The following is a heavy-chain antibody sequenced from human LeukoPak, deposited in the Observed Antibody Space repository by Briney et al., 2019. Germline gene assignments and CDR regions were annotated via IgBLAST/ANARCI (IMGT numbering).Heavy chain of an antibody. CDR2: IYYSGST. J-gene: IGHJ4*02. CDR1: GGSISSGGYY. V-gene: IGHV4-31*03. CDR3: ARGSKRHFPYDFWSGYSYYFDY. D-gene: IGHD3-3*01. Sequence: TLSLTCTVSGGSISSGGYYWSWIRQHPGKGLEWIGYIYYSGSTYYNPSLKSRVTISVDTSKNQFSLKLSSVTAADAAVYYCARGSKRHFPYDFWSGYSYYFDYWGQGTLVTVSS.